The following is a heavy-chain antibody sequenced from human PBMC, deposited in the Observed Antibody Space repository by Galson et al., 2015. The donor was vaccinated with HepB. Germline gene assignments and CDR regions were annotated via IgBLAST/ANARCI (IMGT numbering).Heavy chain of an antibody. CDR2: INGDGSST. Sequence: SLRRSCAASGFTFSSYWMHWVRQAPGKGLVWVSRINGDGSSTNYADSVKGRFTISRDNAKNTLYLQMNSLRAEDTAVYYCARAALTDIVATTTDYWGQGTLVTVSS. V-gene: IGHV3-74*01. J-gene: IGHJ4*02. D-gene: IGHD5-12*01. CDR3: ARAALTDIVATTTDY. CDR1: GFTFSSYW.